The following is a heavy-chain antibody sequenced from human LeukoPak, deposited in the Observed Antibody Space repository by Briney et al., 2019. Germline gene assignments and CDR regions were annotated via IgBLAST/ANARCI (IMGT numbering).Heavy chain of an antibody. CDR2: IIPIFGTA. CDR3: AKQGAARQDYYMDV. J-gene: IGHJ6*03. D-gene: IGHD5-18*01. Sequence: ASVKDSCKASGDSFSSYAITWVRQAPAQGLEWLGRIIPIFGTANYPQKFQGRVTITADILSSTAYIEMTNLTSDDTAVYFCAKQGAARQDYYMDVWGNGTTVSVS. V-gene: IGHV1-69*06. CDR1: GDSFSSYA.